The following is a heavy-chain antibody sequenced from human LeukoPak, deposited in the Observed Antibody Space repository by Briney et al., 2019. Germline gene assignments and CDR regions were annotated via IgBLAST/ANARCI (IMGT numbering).Heavy chain of an antibody. D-gene: IGHD6-13*01. CDR1: GFTFDDYA. J-gene: IGHJ3*02. V-gene: IGHV3-43*02. CDR3: AKDITSSWYIASGAFDI. CDR2: ISVDGGST. Sequence: GGSLRLSCAASGFTFDDYAMHWVRQAPGKGLEWVSLISVDGGSTYYADSLKGRFTISRDNSKNSLYLQMNSLRTEDTALYYCAKDITSSWYIASGAFDIWGQGTMVTVSS.